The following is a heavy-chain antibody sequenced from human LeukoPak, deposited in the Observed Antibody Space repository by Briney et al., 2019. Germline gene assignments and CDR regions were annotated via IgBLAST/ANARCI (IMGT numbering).Heavy chain of an antibody. CDR3: AKGTIRRIAAAGTPVDY. CDR1: GFTFSSYE. Sequence: AGGSLRLSCAASGFTFSSYEMNWVRQAPGKGLEWVSYISSSGSTIYYADSVKGRFTISRDNSKNTLYLQMNSLRAEDTAVYYCAKGTIRRIAAAGTPVDYWGQGTLVTVSS. J-gene: IGHJ4*02. D-gene: IGHD6-13*01. V-gene: IGHV3-48*03. CDR2: ISSSGSTI.